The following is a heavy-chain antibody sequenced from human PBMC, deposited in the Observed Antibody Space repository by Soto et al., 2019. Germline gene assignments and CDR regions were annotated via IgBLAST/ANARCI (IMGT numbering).Heavy chain of an antibody. CDR1: GGSISSYY. CDR2: IYYSEST. J-gene: IGHJ4*02. Sequence: SETLSLTCTVSGGSISSYYWSWIRQPPGKGLEWIGYIYYSESTNYNPSLKSRVTISVDTSKNQFSLKLSSVTAADTAVYYCARGYYDSISFDYWGQGTLVTVSS. D-gene: IGHD3-22*01. CDR3: ARGYYDSISFDY. V-gene: IGHV4-59*13.